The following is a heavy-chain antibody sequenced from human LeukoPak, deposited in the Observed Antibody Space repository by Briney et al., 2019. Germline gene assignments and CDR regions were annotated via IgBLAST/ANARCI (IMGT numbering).Heavy chain of an antibody. CDR2: ISAYNGNT. V-gene: IGHV1-18*01. D-gene: IGHD2-8*01. CDR3: AREWGVFNYGDN. Sequence: AASVKVSCKASGGTFSSYAISWVRQAPGQGLEWMGGISAYNGNTNYAQKFQGRVTMTTDTSTSTAYMELRSLRSDDTAVYHCAREWGVFNYGDNWGQGTLVTVSS. J-gene: IGHJ4*02. CDR1: GGTFSSYA.